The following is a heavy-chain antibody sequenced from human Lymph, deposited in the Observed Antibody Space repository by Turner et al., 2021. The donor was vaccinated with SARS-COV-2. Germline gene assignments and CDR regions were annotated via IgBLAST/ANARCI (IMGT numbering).Heavy chain of an antibody. CDR1: GVTFSSHG. CDR3: AREGVVGATSGLDY. CDR2: IWYDGSNK. J-gene: IGHJ4*02. D-gene: IGHD1-26*01. Sequence: QVHLVESGGGVVQPGSSLSLSCPASGVTFSSHGMHWVRRAPGKGLEWVAVIWYDGSNKYHADAVKGRFTISRDNSKNTLYLQMNSLRAEDTAVYYCAREGVVGATSGLDYWGQGTLVTVSS. V-gene: IGHV3-33*01.